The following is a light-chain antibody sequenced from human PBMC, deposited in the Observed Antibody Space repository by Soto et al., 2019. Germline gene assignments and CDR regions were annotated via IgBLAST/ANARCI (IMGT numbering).Light chain of an antibody. J-gene: IGKJ4*01. Sequence: VLTQSPATLSLSPGERATLSCRASQSVRRYLAWYQQKPGQAPRLLIYDASNRATGIPARFSGSESGTEFNLTISRLQSEDFAVYFCQQYDDWLRLTFGGGTKVDIK. CDR2: DAS. CDR1: QSVRRY. V-gene: IGKV3-11*01. CDR3: QQYDDWLRLT.